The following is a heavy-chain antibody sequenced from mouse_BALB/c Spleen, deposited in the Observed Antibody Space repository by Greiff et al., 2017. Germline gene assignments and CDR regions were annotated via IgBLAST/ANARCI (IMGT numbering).Heavy chain of an antibody. D-gene: IGHD2-14*01. Sequence: VMLVESGPGLVAPSQSLSITCTVSGFSLTSYGVHWVRQPPGKGLEWLGVIWAGGSTNYNSALMSRLSISKDNSKSQVFLKTNSLQTDDTAMYYCARDRDRYDAWFAYWGQGTLVTVSA. CDR1: GFSLTSYG. CDR3: ARDRDRYDAWFAY. J-gene: IGHJ3*01. V-gene: IGHV2-9*02. CDR2: IWAGGST.